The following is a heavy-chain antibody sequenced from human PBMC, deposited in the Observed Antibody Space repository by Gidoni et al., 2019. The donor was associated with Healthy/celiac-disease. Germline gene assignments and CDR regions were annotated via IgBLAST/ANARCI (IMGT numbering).Heavy chain of an antibody. D-gene: IGHD1-26*01. CDR2: IWYDGSNK. V-gene: IGHV3-33*01. J-gene: IGHJ4*02. Sequence: QVQRVEAGGGVGQPGRSVRRSCGAAGCTFSRYGLHWVRQAPGKGLEWVAVIWYDGSNKYYAASVKGRFTLSRDNSKNTLYLQMNSLRAEDTAVYYCARDSGSYTEDYWGQGTLVTVSS. CDR1: GCTFSRYG. CDR3: ARDSGSYTEDY.